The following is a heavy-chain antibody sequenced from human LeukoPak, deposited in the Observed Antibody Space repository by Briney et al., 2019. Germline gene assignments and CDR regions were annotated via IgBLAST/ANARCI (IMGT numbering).Heavy chain of an antibody. Sequence: GGSLRLSCAASGFTFSSYGMHWVRQAPGKGLEWVAVIWYDGSNKYYADSVKGRFTISRDNSKNTLYLQMNSLRAEDTAVYYCARDSCSGGSCYPDYWGQGTLVTVSS. CDR3: ARDSCSGGSCYPDY. J-gene: IGHJ4*02. D-gene: IGHD2-15*01. CDR2: IWYDGSNK. CDR1: GFTFSSYG. V-gene: IGHV3-33*01.